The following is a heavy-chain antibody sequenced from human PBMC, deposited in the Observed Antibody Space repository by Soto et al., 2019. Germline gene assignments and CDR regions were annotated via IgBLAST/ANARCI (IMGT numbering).Heavy chain of an antibody. CDR2: ISENGVNK. CDR1: GFTFTSFA. V-gene: IGHV3-30*09. CDR3: ARRLTKTVSALGY. J-gene: IGHJ4*02. D-gene: IGHD2-8*01. Sequence: GGSLRLSCSASGFTFTSFAIHWVRQAPGKWLEWVAVISENGVNKYSAESVGGRFVISRDNSKNTVELEMNSLRPEDTAIYFCARRLTKTVSALGYWGQGXLVTVYS.